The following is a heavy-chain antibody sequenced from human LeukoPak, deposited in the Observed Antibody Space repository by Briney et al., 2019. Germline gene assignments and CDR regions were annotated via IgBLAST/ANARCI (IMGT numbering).Heavy chain of an antibody. Sequence: GGSLRLSCAASGFTFSSYSMNWVRQAPGKGLEWVSSISSSSSYIYYADSVKGRFTISRDNAKNSLYLQMNSLRAEDTAVYYCARGHLGYYYDSSGYYSPFPDDYWGQGTLVTVSS. CDR3: ARGHLGYYYDSSGYYSPFPDDY. V-gene: IGHV3-21*01. CDR2: ISSSSSYI. CDR1: GFTFSSYS. D-gene: IGHD3-22*01. J-gene: IGHJ4*02.